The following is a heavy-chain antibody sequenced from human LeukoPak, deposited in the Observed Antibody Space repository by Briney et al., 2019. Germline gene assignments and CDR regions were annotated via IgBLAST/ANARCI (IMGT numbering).Heavy chain of an antibody. CDR3: AREFKGYSSTWSLTYSYYMDV. Sequence: SETLSLTCSVSGDSISSGRYYWSWVRQPAGKGQGMIEPIYNSGSTNYNPTLRSRVSISVGSSKNQFSLQLSSVTAADTAVYFCAREFKGYSSTWSLTYSYYMDVWGKGTTVTISS. D-gene: IGHD2-2*01. V-gene: IGHV4-61*02. J-gene: IGHJ6*03. CDR1: GDSISSGRYY. CDR2: IYNSGST.